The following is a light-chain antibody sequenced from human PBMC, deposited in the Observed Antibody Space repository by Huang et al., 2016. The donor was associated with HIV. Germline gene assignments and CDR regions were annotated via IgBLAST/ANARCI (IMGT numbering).Light chain of an antibody. V-gene: IGKV3D-20*01. CDR1: QSLSSSY. Sequence: ELVLTQSPATLSLSPGERATLSCVASQSLSSSYLAWYQQKPGLAPRLLIYDASNRATGIPDRFSGSGSGTDFTLTISRLEPEDFAVYYCQQYGSSPLTFGGGTKVEIK. J-gene: IGKJ4*01. CDR2: DAS. CDR3: QQYGSSPLT.